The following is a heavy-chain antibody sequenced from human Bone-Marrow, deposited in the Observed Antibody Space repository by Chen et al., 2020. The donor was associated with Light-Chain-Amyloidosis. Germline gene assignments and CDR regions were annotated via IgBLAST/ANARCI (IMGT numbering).Heavy chain of an antibody. CDR3: ARVERGYYFDY. D-gene: IGHD3-16*01. V-gene: IGHV3-7*01. CDR1: VFTFSSYW. CDR2: IKQDGSEK. J-gene: IGHJ4*02. Sequence: EVQLVESGGGLVQPGGSVRLSFPASVFTFSSYWMSWVRQAPGKGLEWVANIKQDGSEKYYVDSVKGRFTISRDNAKNSLYLQMNSLRAEDTAVYYCARVERGYYFDYWGQGTLVTISS.